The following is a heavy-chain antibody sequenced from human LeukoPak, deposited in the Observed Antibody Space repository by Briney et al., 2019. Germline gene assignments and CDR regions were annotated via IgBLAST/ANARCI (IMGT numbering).Heavy chain of an antibody. CDR2: ISDTSRTI. D-gene: IGHD3-10*01. CDR1: GFTFGDYY. CDR3: AKNAQRREGSWFGENYYYYYYMDV. J-gene: IGHJ6*03. Sequence: GGSLRLSCGASGFTFGDYYMTWIRQAPGKGLEWVSYISDTSRTIYYVDSVKGRFTISRDNGKNSLYLQMTSLRAEDTAVYYCAKNAQRREGSWFGENYYYYYYMDVWGKGTTVTVSS. V-gene: IGHV3-11*04.